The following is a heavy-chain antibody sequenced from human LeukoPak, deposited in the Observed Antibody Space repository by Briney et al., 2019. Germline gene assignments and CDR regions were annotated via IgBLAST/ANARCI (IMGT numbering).Heavy chain of an antibody. V-gene: IGHV3-21*01. Sequence: GGSLRLSCAASGFTLSNYDMNWVRQAPGEGLEWVSSISTSSRYIYYKDSVRGRFTISRDDAKNSLYLEMNSLRAEDTAVYYCARADCSSSTCYLRRSWFDHWGQGTLVTVSS. D-gene: IGHD2-2*01. CDR1: GFTLSNYD. J-gene: IGHJ5*02. CDR3: ARADCSSSTCYLRRSWFDH. CDR2: ISTSSRYI.